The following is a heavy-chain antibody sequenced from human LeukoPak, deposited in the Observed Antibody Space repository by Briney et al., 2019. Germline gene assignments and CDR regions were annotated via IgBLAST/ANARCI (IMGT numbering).Heavy chain of an antibody. V-gene: IGHV1-2*02. CDR1: GYTFTGYY. CDR2: INPNSGGT. CDR3: ATNSERYSSGWGLRFDP. D-gene: IGHD6-19*01. J-gene: IGHJ5*02. Sequence: ASVKVSCKASGYTFTGYYMHWVRQAPGQGLEWMGWINPNSGGTNYAQKFQGRVTMTRDTSISTACMELSRLRSDDTAVYYCATNSERYSSGWGLRFDPWGQGTLVTVSS.